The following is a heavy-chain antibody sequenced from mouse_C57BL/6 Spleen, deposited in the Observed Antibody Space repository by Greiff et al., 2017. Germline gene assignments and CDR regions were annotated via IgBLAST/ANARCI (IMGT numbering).Heavy chain of an antibody. D-gene: IGHD2-2*01. Sequence: VQLQESGPELVKPGASVKISCKASGYAFSSSWMNWVKQRPGKGLEWIGRIYPGDGDTNYNGKCKGKATLTADKSSSTAYMQLSSLTSEDSAVYFCARRGTYGYDGGFDYWGQGTTLTVSS. CDR3: ARRGTYGYDGGFDY. J-gene: IGHJ2*01. CDR1: GYAFSSSW. V-gene: IGHV1-82*01. CDR2: IYPGDGDT.